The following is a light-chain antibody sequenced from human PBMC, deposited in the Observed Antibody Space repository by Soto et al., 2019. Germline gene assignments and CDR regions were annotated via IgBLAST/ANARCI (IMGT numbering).Light chain of an antibody. Sequence: EIVLTQSPATLSLSPGERATLSCRASQSVSSHLAWYQQKPGQAPRLLIYDASNRATGIPARFSGSGSGTDFTLNISSLEPEDFAVYYCQQRSNWPLTFGGGTEVEIK. CDR1: QSVSSH. J-gene: IGKJ4*01. V-gene: IGKV3-11*01. CDR3: QQRSNWPLT. CDR2: DAS.